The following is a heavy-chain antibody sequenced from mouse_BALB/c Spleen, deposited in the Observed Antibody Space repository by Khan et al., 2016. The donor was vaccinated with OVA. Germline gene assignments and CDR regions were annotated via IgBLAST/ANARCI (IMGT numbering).Heavy chain of an antibody. J-gene: IGHJ3*01. D-gene: IGHD4-1*01. CDR2: ITYSGST. V-gene: IGHV3-2*02. CDR1: VYSITSDYA. Sequence: EVQLQESGPGLVKPSQSLSLTCTVTVYSITSDYAWNWIRQFPGNKLEWMGYITYSGSTSYRPFLKSRISITRDTSKNQFFLQLNSVTTEDTATYYCAMGRTYWGQGTLVTVSA. CDR3: AMGRTY.